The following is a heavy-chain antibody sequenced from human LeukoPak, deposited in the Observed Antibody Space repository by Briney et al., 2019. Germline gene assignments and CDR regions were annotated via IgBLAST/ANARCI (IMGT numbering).Heavy chain of an antibody. CDR3: ARGGGLDV. CDR2: INHNGNVN. CDR1: GFTFSSYW. J-gene: IGHJ6*02. Sequence: GGSLRLSCAASGFTFSSYWMNWARQAPGKGLEWVASINHNGNVNYYVDSVKGRFTISRVNAKNSLYLQMSNLRAEDTAVYFCARGGGLDVWGQGATVTVSS. D-gene: IGHD3-16*01. V-gene: IGHV3-7*03.